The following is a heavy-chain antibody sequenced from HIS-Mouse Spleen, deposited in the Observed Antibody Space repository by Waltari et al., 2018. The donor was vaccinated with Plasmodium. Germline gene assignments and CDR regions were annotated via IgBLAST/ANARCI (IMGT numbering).Heavy chain of an antibody. J-gene: IGHJ2*01. CDR1: GFTSSGAI. Sequence: EVQLVVSGGGLVKPGVTLLLSCAASGFTSSGAIVHWRRQAPWKGLDWVSYISSSSSYIYYADSVKGRFTISRDNAKNSLYLQMNSLRAEDTAVYYCAREDILTGYYNDYWYFDLWGRGTLVTVSS. D-gene: IGHD3-9*01. V-gene: IGHV3-21*01. CDR2: ISSSSSYI. CDR3: AREDILTGYYNDYWYFDL.